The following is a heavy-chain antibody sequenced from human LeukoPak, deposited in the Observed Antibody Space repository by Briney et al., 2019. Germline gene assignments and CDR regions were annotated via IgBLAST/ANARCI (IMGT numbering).Heavy chain of an antibody. CDR2: IYYSGST. CDR1: GGSIRNYY. D-gene: IGHD2-15*01. V-gene: IGHV4-59*08. Sequence: PSETLSLTCTVSGGSIRNYYWSWLRQPPGKGLEWIGYIYYSGSTNYNPSLKSRVTISVDTSKNQFSLKLRSVTAPDTAVYYCARKGGTFDYWGQGTLVTVSS. J-gene: IGHJ4*02. CDR3: ARKGGTFDY.